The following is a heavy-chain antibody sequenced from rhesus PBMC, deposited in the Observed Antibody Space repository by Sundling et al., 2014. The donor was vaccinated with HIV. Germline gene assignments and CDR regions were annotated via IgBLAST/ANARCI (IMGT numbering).Heavy chain of an antibody. CDR1: GFTFSSYG. CDR3: ASLYYYEDY. J-gene: IGHJ4*01. Sequence: EVQLVETGGGLVQPGGSLKLSCAASGFTFSSYGMSWVRQAPGKGLEWVSAINSGGGSTYYADSVKGRFTISRDNSKNTLSLQMNSLRAEDTAVYYCASLYYYEDYWGQGVLVTVSS. D-gene: IGHD3-28*01. V-gene: IGHV3S42*01. CDR2: INSGGGST.